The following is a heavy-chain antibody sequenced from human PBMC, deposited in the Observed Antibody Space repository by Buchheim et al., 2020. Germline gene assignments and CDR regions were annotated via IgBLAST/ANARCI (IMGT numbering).Heavy chain of an antibody. CDR2: IIPIFGTP. D-gene: IGHD6-13*01. J-gene: IGHJ5*02. Sequence: QVQLVQSGAEVKKPGSSVKVSCKASRGTFNSDPISWVRQAPGQTFEWMGRIIPIFGTPTYEQKFQGRVTITADTSTSTAYMDLRSLRFEDTAVYYCAREPGIAVSGTWWFDPWGQGTL. CDR1: RGTFNSDP. V-gene: IGHV1-69*14. CDR3: AREPGIAVSGTWWFDP.